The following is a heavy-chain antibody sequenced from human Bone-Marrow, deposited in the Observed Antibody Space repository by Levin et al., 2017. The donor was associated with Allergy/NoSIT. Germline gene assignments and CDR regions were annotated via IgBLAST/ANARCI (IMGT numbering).Heavy chain of an antibody. V-gene: IGHV3-33*01. CDR1: GFDFSRYA. J-gene: IGHJ5*02. D-gene: IGHD3-16*01. CDR3: ARDRFLWESDWFGL. Sequence: LSLTCAASGFDFSRYAMHWVRQAPGKGLEWVAVIWNDGSNINYIESVKGRFTISRDNSKNTVSLQMNRLTVEDTAVYYCARDRFLWESDWFGLWGQGTLVTVSS. CDR2: IWNDGSNI.